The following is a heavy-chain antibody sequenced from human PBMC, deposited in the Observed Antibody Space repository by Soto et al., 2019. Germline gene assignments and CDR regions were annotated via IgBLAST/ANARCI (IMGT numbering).Heavy chain of an antibody. CDR3: XXXXXXXITDY. D-gene: IGHD3-10*01. V-gene: IGHV3-33*01. J-gene: IGHJ4*02. CDR2: IWYDGSEK. Sequence: QVQLVQSGGGVVQPGTSLRLSCEASGFTFRNNGMHWVRQAPGKGLEWVAVIWYDGSEKYYADSVKGRFTISRDNSKNTLHLQMNSLRVDDTAXXXXXXXXXXXITDYWGQGTLVTVSS. CDR1: GFTFRNNG.